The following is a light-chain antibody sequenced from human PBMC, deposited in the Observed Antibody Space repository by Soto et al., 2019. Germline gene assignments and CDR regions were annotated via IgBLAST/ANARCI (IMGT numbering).Light chain of an antibody. V-gene: IGKV4-1*01. CDR3: QQYLRTPGT. CDR1: QSVLHSPNNKNY. Sequence: DVVMTQSPDSLAVSLGERATINCASSQSVLHSPNNKNYLAWYQQKAGQPPKLLIYWASTRESGVPDRFSGSGSGTDFTLTISSLQAEDVAVYYCQQYLRTPGTFGPGTKVDIK. J-gene: IGKJ3*01. CDR2: WAS.